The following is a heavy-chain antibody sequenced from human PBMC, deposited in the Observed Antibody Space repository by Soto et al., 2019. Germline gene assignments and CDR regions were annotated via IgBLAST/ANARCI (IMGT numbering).Heavy chain of an antibody. D-gene: IGHD6-13*01. CDR2: IVPIYRTA. V-gene: IGHV1-69*05. Sequence: ASVKVSCKASGGTFSSYRINWVRQAPGQGLEWVGGIVPIYRTADYAQKLQGRVTITTDESARTSYMELRSLKSDDTAVYYCVRDSGAKLSSSWGQGTLVTVSS. CDR3: VRDSGAKLSSS. J-gene: IGHJ4*02. CDR1: GGTFSSYR.